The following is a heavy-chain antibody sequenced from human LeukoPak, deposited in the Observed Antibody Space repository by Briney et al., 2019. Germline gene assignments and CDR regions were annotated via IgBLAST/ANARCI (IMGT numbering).Heavy chain of an antibody. D-gene: IGHD2-2*01. V-gene: IGHV1-69*13. CDR3: ARDIVVVPAAIGAFDI. CDR1: GGTFSSYA. Sequence: ASVKVSCKASGGTFSSYAISWVRQAPGQGLGWMGGIIPIFGTANYAQKFQGRVTITADESTSTAYMELSSLRSEDTAVYYCARDIVVVPAAIGAFDIWGQGTMVTVSS. J-gene: IGHJ3*02. CDR2: IIPIFGTA.